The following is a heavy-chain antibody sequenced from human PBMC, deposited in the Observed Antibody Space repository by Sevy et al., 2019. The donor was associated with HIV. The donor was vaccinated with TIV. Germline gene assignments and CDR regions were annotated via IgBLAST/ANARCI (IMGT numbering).Heavy chain of an antibody. CDR2: ISGSGGST. J-gene: IGHJ4*02. V-gene: IGHV3-23*01. Sequence: GGSLRLSCAASGFTFSSYAMSWVRQAPGKGLEWVSAISGSGGSTYYADSVKGRFTISRDNSKNTLYLQMNSLRVEATPVYYFAKGTKMGSDSSGYYLSGYWGQGSLVTVSS. CDR3: AKGTKMGSDSSGYYLSGY. D-gene: IGHD3-22*01. CDR1: GFTFSSYA.